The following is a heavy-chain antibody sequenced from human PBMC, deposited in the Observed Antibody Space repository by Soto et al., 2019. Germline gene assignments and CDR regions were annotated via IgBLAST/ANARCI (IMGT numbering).Heavy chain of an antibody. D-gene: IGHD3-10*01. Sequence: PGWSLRLSCAASGFTFSNYWMAWVRQAPGKGLEWVANIKQDGSETNFVDSVKGRFTISRDNAKNSLHLQMNSLRAEDTAVYYCARALVHGGDFWGQGTLVTVS. CDR2: IKQDGSET. CDR1: GFTFSNYW. V-gene: IGHV3-7*01. CDR3: ARALVHGGDF. J-gene: IGHJ4*02.